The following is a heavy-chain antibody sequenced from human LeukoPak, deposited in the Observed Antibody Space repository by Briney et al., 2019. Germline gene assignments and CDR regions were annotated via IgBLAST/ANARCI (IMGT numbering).Heavy chain of an antibody. J-gene: IGHJ4*02. Sequence: ASVKFSCKASGYTFTYYYIHWVRQAPGQGLEWMGWINPNSGGTNYTQKFQGRVTMTRDTSISTAYLELNRLTSDDTAVYYCARVLARYGNLDYWGQGILVTVSS. CDR3: ARVLARYGNLDY. CDR1: GYTFTYYY. CDR2: INPNSGGT. D-gene: IGHD1-14*01. V-gene: IGHV1-2*02.